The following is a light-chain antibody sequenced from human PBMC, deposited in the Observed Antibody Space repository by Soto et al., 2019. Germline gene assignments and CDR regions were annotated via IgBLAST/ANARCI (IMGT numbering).Light chain of an antibody. CDR3: QQYYEWVT. CDR1: QSVSSN. Sequence: EIVMTQSPATLSVSPGERATLSCRASQSVSSNLAWYQQKPGQAPRLLIYGASTRATGIPARFSGSGSGTDFTLTISSLQSEDFAVYYCQQYYEWVTFGGGTKVEIK. V-gene: IGKV3-15*01. J-gene: IGKJ4*01. CDR2: GAS.